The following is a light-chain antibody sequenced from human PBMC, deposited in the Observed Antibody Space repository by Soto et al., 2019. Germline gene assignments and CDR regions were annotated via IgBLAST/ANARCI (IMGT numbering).Light chain of an antibody. V-gene: IGLV2-8*01. CDR3: SSYTSGSTVI. CDR1: SSDVGAYNY. J-gene: IGLJ2*01. Sequence: QSALTQPPSASGSPGQSVTISCTGTSSDVGAYNYVSWYQQHPGKAPKLMIYEVSKRPSGVPDRFSGSKSGNTASLTVSGLQAEDEADYYCSSYTSGSTVIFGGGTKVTVL. CDR2: EVS.